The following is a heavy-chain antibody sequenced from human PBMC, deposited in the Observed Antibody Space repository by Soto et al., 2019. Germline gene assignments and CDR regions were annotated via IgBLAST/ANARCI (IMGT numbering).Heavy chain of an antibody. D-gene: IGHD6-13*01. V-gene: IGHV5-10-1*01. CDR3: AGGSSSYYYYYGMNV. CDR1: GYSFTSYW. J-gene: IGHJ6*02. Sequence: PGESLKISCKGSGYSFTSYWISWVRQMPGKDLKWMGGVDPSDSYTNYSPSFQGHVTISADKSISTAYLQSSCLKASDTAMYFCAGGSSSYYYYYGMNVWRQGTTVTVCS. CDR2: VDPSDSYT.